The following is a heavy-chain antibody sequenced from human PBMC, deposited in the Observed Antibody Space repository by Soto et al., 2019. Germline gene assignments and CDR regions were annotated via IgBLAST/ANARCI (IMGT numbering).Heavy chain of an antibody. CDR3: ARSREIIASAGSFDY. CDR1: GFTFSSHV. J-gene: IGHJ4*02. Sequence: EVQLLESGGGLVQPGGSLRLSCAASGFTFSSHVMSWVRQAPGKGLEWVSGISTGGGSTDYADSVKGLFTISRDNSKNTLHLQMKSLRAEDTAVYYCARSREIIASAGSFDYWGQGTLVTVSS. V-gene: IGHV3-23*01. D-gene: IGHD6-25*01. CDR2: ISTGGGST.